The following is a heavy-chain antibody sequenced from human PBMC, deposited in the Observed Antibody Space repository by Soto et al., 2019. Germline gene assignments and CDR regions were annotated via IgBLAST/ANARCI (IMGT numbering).Heavy chain of an antibody. V-gene: IGHV3-30*18. J-gene: IGHJ4*02. CDR3: AKGAALAGKLDL. Sequence: PGGSLRLSCAASGFTFSSYGMHWVRQAPGKGLEWVAVISYDGSNKYYADSVKGRFTISRDNSKNTLYLQMNSLRAEDTAVYYCAKGAALAGKLDLWGQGTLVTVSS. CDR2: ISYDGSNK. CDR1: GFTFSSYG. D-gene: IGHD6-19*01.